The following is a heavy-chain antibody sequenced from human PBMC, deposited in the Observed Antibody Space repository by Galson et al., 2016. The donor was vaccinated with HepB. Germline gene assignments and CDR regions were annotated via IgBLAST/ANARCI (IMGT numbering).Heavy chain of an antibody. J-gene: IGHJ4*02. CDR1: GFTFSSYE. Sequence: SLRLSCAASGFTFSSYEMNWVRQAPGKGLEWVSYISSSGNTIYYADSVKGRFTIARDNAKNSLYLQMYSLRSEDTAVYYCASYPGYFPGNWGQGTLVTVSS. D-gene: IGHD3-9*01. V-gene: IGHV3-48*03. CDR3: ASYPGYFPGN. CDR2: ISSSGNTI.